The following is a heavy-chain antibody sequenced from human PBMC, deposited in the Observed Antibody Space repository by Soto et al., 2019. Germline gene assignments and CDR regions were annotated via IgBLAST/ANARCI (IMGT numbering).Heavy chain of an antibody. Sequence: SVKVSCKASGFTFTSSAVQWVRQARGQRLEWIGWIVVGSGNTNYAQKFQERVTITRDMSTSTAYMELSSLRSEDTAVYYCAAPWSSGSSFDYWGQGTLVTVSS. CDR1: GFTFTSSA. V-gene: IGHV1-58*01. CDR3: AAPWSSGSSFDY. CDR2: IVVGSGNT. D-gene: IGHD3-22*01. J-gene: IGHJ4*02.